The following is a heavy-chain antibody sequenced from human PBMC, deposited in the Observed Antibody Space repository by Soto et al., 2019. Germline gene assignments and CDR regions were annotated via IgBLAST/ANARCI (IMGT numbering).Heavy chain of an antibody. J-gene: IGHJ4*02. Sequence: EVQLEQSGAEVRKPEESLRISCKGSGYIFNNYWISWVRQMPGKGLEWMGRIDPSDSYTMYSPSFQGHVTLSTDKSISTVYLQWDSLKASDTAIYYCARPPRKAYSDDNAFDLWGPGTLVTVSA. CDR1: GYIFNNYW. CDR3: ARPPRKAYSDDNAFDL. CDR2: IDPSDSYT. V-gene: IGHV5-10-1*01. D-gene: IGHD3-22*01.